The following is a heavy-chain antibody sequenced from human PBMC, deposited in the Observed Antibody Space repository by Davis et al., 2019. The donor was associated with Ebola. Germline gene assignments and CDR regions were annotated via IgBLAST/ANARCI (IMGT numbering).Heavy chain of an antibody. V-gene: IGHV3-23*01. CDR2: ISGSGGST. J-gene: IGHJ4*02. CDR1: GFTFSSYA. Sequence: GESLKISCAASGFTFSSYAMSWVRQAPGKGLEWVSAISGSGGSTYYADSVKGRFTIYRDNAKNSLYLQMNSLRAEDTAVYYCARDAMTTVTTLAYWGQGTLVTVSS. D-gene: IGHD4-17*01. CDR3: ARDAMTTVTTLAY.